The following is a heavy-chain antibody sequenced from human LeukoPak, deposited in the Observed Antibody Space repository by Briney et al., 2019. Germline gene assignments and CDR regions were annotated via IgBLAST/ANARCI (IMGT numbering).Heavy chain of an antibody. CDR1: GGSISSYY. J-gene: IGHJ4*02. V-gene: IGHV4-59*08. CDR3: ARAQWLVDYFDY. D-gene: IGHD6-19*01. CDR2: IYYSGST. Sequence: SETLSLTRTGSGGSISSYYWSWIRQPPRKGPGWIGYIYYSGSTNYNPSLKSRVTISVDTSKNQFSLKLSSVTAADTAVYYCARAQWLVDYFDYWGQGTLVTVSS.